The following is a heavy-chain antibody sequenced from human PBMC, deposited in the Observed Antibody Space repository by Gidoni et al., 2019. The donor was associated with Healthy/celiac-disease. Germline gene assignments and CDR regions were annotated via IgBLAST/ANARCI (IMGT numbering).Heavy chain of an antibody. V-gene: IGHV1-69*12. CDR2: IIPSFGTA. CDR1: GVTFSSYA. CDR3: ARDRLELDLRDRNKDDAFDI. D-gene: IGHD1-26*01. J-gene: IGHJ3*02. Sequence: QVQLVQSGAEVKKPGSSVKVSCKASGVTFSSYAISWVRQAPGQGLEWMGGIIPSFGTASYAQKFQGRVTITADESTSTAYMELSSLRSEDTAVYYCARDRLELDLRDRNKDDAFDIWGQGTMVTVSS.